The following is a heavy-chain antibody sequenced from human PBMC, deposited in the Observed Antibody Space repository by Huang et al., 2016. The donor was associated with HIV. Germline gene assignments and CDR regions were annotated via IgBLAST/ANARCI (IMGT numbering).Heavy chain of an antibody. CDR1: GGSFRGYY. V-gene: IGHV4-34*01. CDR2: ITHSGSN. CDR3: ARAPHYGSGSYYY. D-gene: IGHD3-10*01. J-gene: IGHJ4*02. Sequence: QVQLHQWGAGLLKPSESLSLTCAVYGGSFRGYYWGWNRKPPGKGLDWIGEITHSGSNNYNPSLKSRVTISEETSKNQFSLKLSSLTAADTAVYYCARAPHYGSGSYYYWGQGTLVTVSS.